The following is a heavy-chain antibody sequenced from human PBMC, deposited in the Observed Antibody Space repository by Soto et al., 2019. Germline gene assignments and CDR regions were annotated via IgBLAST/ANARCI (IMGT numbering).Heavy chain of an antibody. CDR2: IYYSGST. CDR3: ARLRGRAAGKSASYYYGMDV. J-gene: IGHJ6*02. V-gene: IGHV4-39*07. D-gene: IGHD6-13*01. Sequence: PSETLSLTCTVSGGSISSSSYYWGWIRQPPGKGLEWIGSIYYSGSTYYNPSLKSRVTISVDTSKNQFSLKLSSVTAADTAVYYCARLRGRAAGKSASYYYGMDVWGQGTTVTVSS. CDR1: GGSISSSSYY.